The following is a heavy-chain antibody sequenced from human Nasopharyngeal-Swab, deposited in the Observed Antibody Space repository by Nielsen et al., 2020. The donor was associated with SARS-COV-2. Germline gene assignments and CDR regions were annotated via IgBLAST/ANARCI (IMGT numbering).Heavy chain of an antibody. CDR1: GFTFDDYA. CDR2: ISWNSGSI. V-gene: IGHV3-9*01. Sequence: SLKISCAASGFTFDDYAMHWVRQAPGKGLEWVSGISWNSGSIGYADSVKGRFTISRDNAKNSLYLQMNSLRAEDTALYYCARDLGIAVADPYYFDYWGQGTLVTVSS. CDR3: ARDLGIAVADPYYFDY. J-gene: IGHJ4*02. D-gene: IGHD6-19*01.